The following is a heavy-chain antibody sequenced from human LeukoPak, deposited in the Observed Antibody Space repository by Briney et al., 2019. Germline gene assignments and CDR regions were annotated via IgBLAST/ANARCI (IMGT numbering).Heavy chain of an antibody. CDR3: ARARSSVTTVTTPGY. J-gene: IGHJ4*02. CDR2: INPSGGST. D-gene: IGHD4-17*01. V-gene: IGHV1-46*01. CDR1: GYTFTSYY. Sequence: ASVKVSCKASGYTFTSYYMHWVRQAPGQGLEWMGIINPSGGSTSNAQKFQGRVTMTRDTSTSTVYMELSSLRSEDTAVYYCARARSSVTTVTTPGYWGQGTLVTVSS.